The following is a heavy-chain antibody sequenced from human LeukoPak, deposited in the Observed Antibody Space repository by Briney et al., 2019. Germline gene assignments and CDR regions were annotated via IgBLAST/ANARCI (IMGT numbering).Heavy chain of an antibody. V-gene: IGHV1-69*04. CDR2: IIPILGIA. CDR1: GGTFSSYA. CDR3: ARDMGDTTMVTDYYYYGMDV. D-gene: IGHD5-18*01. Sequence: SVKVSCKASGGTFSSYAISWVRQAPGQGLEWMGRIIPILGIANYAQKFQGRVTITADKSTSTAYMELSSLRSEDTAVYYCARDMGDTTMVTDYYYYGMDVWGQGTTVTVSS. J-gene: IGHJ6*02.